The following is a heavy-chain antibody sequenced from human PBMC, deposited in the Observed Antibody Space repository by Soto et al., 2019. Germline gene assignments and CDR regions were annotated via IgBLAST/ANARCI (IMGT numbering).Heavy chain of an antibody. V-gene: IGHV4-4*07. CDR3: ARVGGCSSTSCYLGYDWFDP. Sequence: SETLSLTCTVSGGSISSYYWSWIRQPAGKGLEWIGRIYTSGSTNYNPSLKSRVTMSVDTSKNQFSLKLSSVTAADTAVYYCARVGGCSSTSCYLGYDWFDPWGQGTLVTVSS. D-gene: IGHD2-2*01. CDR2: IYTSGST. CDR1: GGSISSYY. J-gene: IGHJ5*02.